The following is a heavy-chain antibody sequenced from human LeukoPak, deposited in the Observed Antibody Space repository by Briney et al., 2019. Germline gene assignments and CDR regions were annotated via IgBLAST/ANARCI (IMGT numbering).Heavy chain of an antibody. CDR1: GGSFSGYY. D-gene: IGHD2-2*01. V-gene: IGHV4-34*01. CDR3: ARRSTVPAANFDY. J-gene: IGHJ4*02. Sequence: ASETLSLTCAVYGGSFSGYYWSWIRQPPGKGLEWIGEINHSGSTNYNPSLKSRVTISVDTSKNQFSLKLSSVTAADTAVYYCARRSTVPAANFDYWGQGTLATVSS. CDR2: INHSGST.